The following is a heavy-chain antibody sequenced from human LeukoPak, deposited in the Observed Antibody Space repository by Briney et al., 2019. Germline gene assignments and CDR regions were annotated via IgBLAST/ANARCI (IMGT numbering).Heavy chain of an antibody. CDR2: IYYSGST. D-gene: IGHD1-14*01. CDR1: GRSIISSRYS. Sequence: SETLSLTCTVSGRSIISSRYSWGWIRQPPGKGLEWIGSIYYSGSTYYHPSLKGRVPLYVDTSNNHCPLKLSSVTAADTAGYYCGRHRRRATGGFDYWGQGTLATVST. CDR3: GRHRRRATGGFDY. J-gene: IGHJ4*02. V-gene: IGHV4-39*01.